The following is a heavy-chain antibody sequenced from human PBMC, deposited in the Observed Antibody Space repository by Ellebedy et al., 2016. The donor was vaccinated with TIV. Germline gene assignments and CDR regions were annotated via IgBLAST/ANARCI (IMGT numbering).Heavy chain of an antibody. CDR2: IRYGGSNR. V-gene: IGHV3-30*02. CDR1: GFTFSSYG. J-gene: IGHJ4*02. D-gene: IGHD6-13*01. Sequence: PGGSLRLSCAASGFTFSSYGMHWVRQAPGKGLEWMAFIRYGGSNRNYADSVKGRFTISRDNSKNTLYLQMNSLRAEDTAVYFCARQALISVAAGDFDHWGQGTLVTVSS. CDR3: ARQALISVAAGDFDH.